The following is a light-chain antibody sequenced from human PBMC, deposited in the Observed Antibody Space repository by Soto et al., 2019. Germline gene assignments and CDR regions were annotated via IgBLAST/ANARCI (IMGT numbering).Light chain of an antibody. CDR1: QSVNNY. Sequence: EIVLKQSPGTLSLSPGERATLSCRASQSVNNYLAWYQQKTGQAPRLLIYDASNRATGIPARFSGSGSGTDFTLTISSLEPEDSAVYYCQQRGNWPWLTFGGGTRVEIK. CDR3: QQRGNWPWLT. J-gene: IGKJ4*01. CDR2: DAS. V-gene: IGKV3-11*01.